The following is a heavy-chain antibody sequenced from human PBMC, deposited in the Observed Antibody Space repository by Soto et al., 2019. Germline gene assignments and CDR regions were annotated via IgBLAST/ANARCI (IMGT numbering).Heavy chain of an antibody. Sequence: RSLRLSCAASGFTCVDYARDWGLQGPGDGLEWVSLISWDGGRTYYADSVRGRFIVSRDSSKNSLYLQMSSLRVEDTALYYCAKDVCSGSTTSCYTRLDFWGQAALVTVSS. CDR2: ISWDGGRT. V-gene: IGHV3-43D*04. CDR1: GFTCVDYA. D-gene: IGHD2-2*02. CDR3: AKDVCSGSTTSCYTRLDF. J-gene: IGHJ4*02.